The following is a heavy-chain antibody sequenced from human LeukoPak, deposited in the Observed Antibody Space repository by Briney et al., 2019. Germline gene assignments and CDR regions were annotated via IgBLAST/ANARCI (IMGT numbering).Heavy chain of an antibody. CDR2: IYSGGGT. CDR1: GFTVSTNY. Sequence: GGSLRLSCAASGFTVSTNYMSWVRQAPGKGLEWVSLIYSGGGTYYADSVKGRSTISRDNSRNTLSLQMNSLRVDDTAVYYCARGFRSVTTWGYFDYWGQGALVTVSS. CDR3: ARGFRSVTTWGYFDY. V-gene: IGHV3-66*01. J-gene: IGHJ4*02. D-gene: IGHD4-17*01.